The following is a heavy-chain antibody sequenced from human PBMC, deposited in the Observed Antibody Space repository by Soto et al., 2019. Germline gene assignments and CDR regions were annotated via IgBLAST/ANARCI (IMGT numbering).Heavy chain of an antibody. CDR2: LSGSGTST. D-gene: IGHD2-15*01. J-gene: IGHJ4*02. CDR3: AKVTSNGSCFNPLDY. V-gene: IGHV3-23*01. CDR1: GFTFVNYA. Sequence: EVQLLESGGGLVQPGGSLRLSCAASGFTFVNYAMNWVRQAPGKGLEWVATLSGSGTSTYYADSVKGRFTISRDNSRNTLYLQMNSLRAEDTAVYYCAKVTSNGSCFNPLDYWGQGTLVTVSS.